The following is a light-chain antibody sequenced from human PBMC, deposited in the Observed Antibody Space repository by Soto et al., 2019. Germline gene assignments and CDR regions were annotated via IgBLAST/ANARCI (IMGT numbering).Light chain of an antibody. Sequence: NQMTQSPSTLSSTARDRVTITCRASQSISSWLAWYQHKPGKAPKLLIYDASNLDSGVPSRFSGSGSGTEFSLTISNLEPDDCATYYCQQYENYWTFGQGTKVDI. V-gene: IGKV1-5*01. CDR1: QSISSW. CDR3: QQYENYWT. J-gene: IGKJ1*01. CDR2: DAS.